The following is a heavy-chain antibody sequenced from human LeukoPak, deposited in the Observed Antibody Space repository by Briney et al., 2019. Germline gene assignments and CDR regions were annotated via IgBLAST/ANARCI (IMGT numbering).Heavy chain of an antibody. V-gene: IGHV3-66*01. J-gene: IGHJ4*02. CDR1: GLTVSSNH. CDR2: IYSGGST. Sequence: GGSLRLSCAASGLTVSSNHLIWVCQAPGYGLEWVSVIYSGGSTYYADSVKGRFTISRDNSKNTLYLQMNSLRAEDTAVYYCARDIGSNIDYWGQGTLVTVSS. CDR3: ARDIGSNIDY. D-gene: IGHD4-11*01.